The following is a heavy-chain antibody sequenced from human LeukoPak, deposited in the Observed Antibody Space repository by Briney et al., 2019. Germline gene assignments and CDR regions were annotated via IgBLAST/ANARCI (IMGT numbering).Heavy chain of an antibody. CDR3: AKDPDIPDMTVAVTPPNFDY. J-gene: IGHJ4*02. D-gene: IGHD3-22*01. CDR1: GFTFSSYA. CDR2: ISGSGGST. Sequence: PGGSLRLSCAASGFTFSSYAMSWVRQAPGKGLEWVSAISGSGGSTYYADSVKGRFTISRDNSKNTLYLQMNSLRAEDTAVYYCAKDPDIPDMTVAVTPPNFDYWGQGTLVTVSS. V-gene: IGHV3-23*01.